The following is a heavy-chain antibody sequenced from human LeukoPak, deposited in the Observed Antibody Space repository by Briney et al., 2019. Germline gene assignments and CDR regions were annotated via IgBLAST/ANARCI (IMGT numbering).Heavy chain of an antibody. Sequence: ASVKVSCKASGYTFTGYYMHWVRHAPGQGLEWMGWINPNIGGTNYAQKFKGRVTMTRDTSISTAYMELSRLRSDDTAVYYCARSYDILTSYYPSYYYYYGMDVWGQGTTVTVSS. V-gene: IGHV1-2*02. CDR2: INPNIGGT. D-gene: IGHD3-9*01. J-gene: IGHJ6*02. CDR1: GYTFTGYY. CDR3: ARSYDILTSYYPSYYYYYGMDV.